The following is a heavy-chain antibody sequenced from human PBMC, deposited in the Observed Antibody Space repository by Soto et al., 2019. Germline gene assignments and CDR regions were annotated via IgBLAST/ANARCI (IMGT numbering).Heavy chain of an antibody. V-gene: IGHV3-23*01. Sequence: PGGSLRLSCAASGFTFSSYAMSWVRQAPGKGLEWVSAISGSGGSTYYAGSVKGRFTISRDNSKNTLYLQMNSLRAEDTDVYYCAKDLSPNCSGGSCYSGPQDFDYWGQGTLVTVSS. J-gene: IGHJ4*02. CDR1: GFTFSSYA. D-gene: IGHD2-15*01. CDR2: ISGSGGST. CDR3: AKDLSPNCSGGSCYSGPQDFDY.